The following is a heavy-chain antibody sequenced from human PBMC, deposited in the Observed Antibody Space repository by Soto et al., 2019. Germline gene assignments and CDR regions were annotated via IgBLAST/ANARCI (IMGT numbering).Heavy chain of an antibody. D-gene: IGHD5-12*01. Sequence: GGSLRLSCAASGFTFSSYAMSWVRQAPGKGLEWVSAISGSGGSTYYADSVKGRFTISRDNSKNTLYLQMNSLRAEDTAVYYCAKDKSRGVASLMDYWGQGTLVTVSS. CDR2: ISGSGGST. CDR3: AKDKSRGVASLMDY. CDR1: GFTFSSYA. V-gene: IGHV3-23*01. J-gene: IGHJ4*02.